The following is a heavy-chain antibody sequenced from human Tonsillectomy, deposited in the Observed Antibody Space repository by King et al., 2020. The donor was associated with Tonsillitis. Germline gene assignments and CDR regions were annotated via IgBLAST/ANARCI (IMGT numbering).Heavy chain of an antibody. V-gene: IGHV5-51*01. Sequence: QLVQSGAEVKKPGESLKIFCKCSGYSFTTYWNGWVRQMPGKSLVWMGIIYPGDADTRYSPSFQGQVTISADKSISTAYLQWRSLKASDTAMYYCARRPGMGRIGPAGAFDIWGQGTMVTVSS. CDR1: GYSFTTYW. J-gene: IGHJ3*02. D-gene: IGHD6-13*01. CDR3: ARRPGMGRIGPAGAFDI. CDR2: IYPGDADT.